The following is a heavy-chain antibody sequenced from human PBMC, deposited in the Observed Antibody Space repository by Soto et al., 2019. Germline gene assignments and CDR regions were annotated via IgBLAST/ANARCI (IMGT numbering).Heavy chain of an antibody. CDR3: ARRHYDSSGYYYGFDY. CDR1: GYTFTSYG. CDR2: ISAYNGNT. J-gene: IGHJ4*02. D-gene: IGHD3-22*01. Sequence: ASGKVSCKASGYTFTSYGISWVRQAPGQGLEWMGWISAYNGNTNYAQKLQGRVTMTTDTSTSTAYMELRSLRSDDTAVYYCARRHYDSSGYYYGFDYWGQGTLVTVSS. V-gene: IGHV1-18*01.